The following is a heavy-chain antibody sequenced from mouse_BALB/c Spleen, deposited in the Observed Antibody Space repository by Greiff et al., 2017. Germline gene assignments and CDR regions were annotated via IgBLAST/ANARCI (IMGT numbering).Heavy chain of an antibody. Sequence: EVQLQESGPELVKPGASVKISCKASGYSFTGYYMHWVKQSHVKSLEWIGRINPYNGATSYNQNFKDKASLTVDKSSSTAYMELHSLTSEDSAVYYCASPNYGYDAWFAYWGQGTLVTVSA. CDR3: ASPNYGYDAWFAY. D-gene: IGHD2-2*01. CDR1: GYSFTGYY. J-gene: IGHJ3*01. V-gene: IGHV1-31*01. CDR2: INPYNGAT.